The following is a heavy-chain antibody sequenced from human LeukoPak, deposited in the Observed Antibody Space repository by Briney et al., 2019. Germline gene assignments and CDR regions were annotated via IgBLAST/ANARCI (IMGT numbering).Heavy chain of an antibody. CDR3: ARVPKYSSSWTAEYFQH. J-gene: IGHJ1*01. CDR2: MNPNSGNT. CDR1: GYTFTSYD. V-gene: IGHV1-8*01. Sequence: GASVKVSCKASGYTFTSYDINWVRQATGQGLEWMGWMNPNSGNTGYAQKFQGRVTMTRNTSISTAYMELSGLRSEDTAVYYCARVPKYSSSWTAEYFQHWGQGTLVTVSS. D-gene: IGHD6-13*01.